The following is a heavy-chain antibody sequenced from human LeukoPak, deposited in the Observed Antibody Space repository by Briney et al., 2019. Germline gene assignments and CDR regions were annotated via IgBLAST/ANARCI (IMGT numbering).Heavy chain of an antibody. V-gene: IGHV5-10-1*01. D-gene: IGHD5-18*01. CDR3: ARHRDIQLGVFVI. J-gene: IGHJ3*02. CDR1: GYSFTTYW. CDR2: LDPSDSYT. Sequence: GGSLKISFKGSGYSFTTYWIRWVRQMTGKGLEWMGRLDPSDSYTKYSPSFQGHVTIPAGQSISTTYFLWKRPKGRDNAMYYCARHRDIQLGVFVIWGQGTMVTVSS.